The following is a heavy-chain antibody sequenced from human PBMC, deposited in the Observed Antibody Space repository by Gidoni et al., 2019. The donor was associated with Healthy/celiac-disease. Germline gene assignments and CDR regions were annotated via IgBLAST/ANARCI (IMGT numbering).Heavy chain of an antibody. CDR2: IIPILGIA. CDR3: ARAGGHDSSGYLTFADAFDI. Sequence: QVQLVQSGAEVKKPGSSVKVSCKASGGTFSSYAISWVRQAPGQGLEWMGGIIPILGIANYAQKFQGRVTITADKSTSTAYMELSSLRSEDTAVYYCARAGGHDSSGYLTFADAFDIWGQGTMVTVSS. J-gene: IGHJ3*02. V-gene: IGHV1-69*10. CDR1: GGTFSSYA. D-gene: IGHD3-22*01.